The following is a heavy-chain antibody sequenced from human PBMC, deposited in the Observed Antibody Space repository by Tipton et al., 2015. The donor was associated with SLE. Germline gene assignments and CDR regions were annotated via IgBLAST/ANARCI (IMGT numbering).Heavy chain of an antibody. CDR3: TREVGRYSGSYGGY. Sequence: QLVQSGAEVKKPGASVKVSCKASGGTFSSYAISWVRQAPGQGLEWMGGIIPIFGTANYAQKFQGRFTISRDDSKSIAYLQMNSLKTEDTAVYYCTREVGRYSGSYGGYWGQGTLVTVSS. J-gene: IGHJ4*02. CDR1: GGTFSSYA. D-gene: IGHD1-26*01. V-gene: IGHV1-69*19. CDR2: IIPIFGTA.